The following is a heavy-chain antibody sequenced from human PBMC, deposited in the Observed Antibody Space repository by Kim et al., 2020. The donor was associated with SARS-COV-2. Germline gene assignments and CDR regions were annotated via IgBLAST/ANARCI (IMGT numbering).Heavy chain of an antibody. D-gene: IGHD1-26*01. V-gene: IGHV4-59*01. CDR3: ARAGGSYRWGMDV. J-gene: IGHJ6*02. Sequence: NPCLKSRVTISVDTSKNQFSLKLSAVTAADTAVYYCARAGGSYRWGMDVWGQGTTVTVSS.